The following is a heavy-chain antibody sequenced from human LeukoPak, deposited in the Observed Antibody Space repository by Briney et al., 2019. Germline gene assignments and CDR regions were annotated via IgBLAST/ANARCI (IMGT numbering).Heavy chain of an antibody. J-gene: IGHJ5*02. CDR2: IYYSGST. CDR1: GGSISSSSYY. D-gene: IGHD4-17*01. Sequence: SETLSLTCTVSGGSISSSSYYWGWIRQPPGKGLEWIGSIYYSGSTYYNPSLKSRVTTSVDTSKNQFSLKLSSVTAADTAVYYCARLRSSRFDPWGQGTLVTVSS. V-gene: IGHV4-39*07. CDR3: ARLRSSRFDP.